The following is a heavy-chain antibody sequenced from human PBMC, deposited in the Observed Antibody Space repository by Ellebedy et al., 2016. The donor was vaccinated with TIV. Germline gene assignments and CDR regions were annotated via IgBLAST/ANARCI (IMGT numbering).Heavy chain of an antibody. CDR3: AREDYDILTGNNDWFDP. CDR1: GGSISSSF. V-gene: IGHV4-59*01. Sequence: MPSETLSLTCTVTGGSISSSFWNWIRQPPGKGLEWIGYIYNSGSTNYDPSLKSRVIMSIDTSKNQFSLRLSSVTAADTAVYYFAREDYDILTGNNDWFDPWGQGTLVTVSS. J-gene: IGHJ5*02. D-gene: IGHD3-9*01. CDR2: IYNSGST.